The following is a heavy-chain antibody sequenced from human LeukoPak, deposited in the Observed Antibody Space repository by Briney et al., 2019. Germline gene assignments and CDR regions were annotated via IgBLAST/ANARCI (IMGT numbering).Heavy chain of an antibody. CDR3: ARRGYSGYDLDY. D-gene: IGHD5-12*01. V-gene: IGHV1-2*04. CDR2: INPNSGGT. J-gene: IGHJ4*02. Sequence: ASVEVSCKASGYTFTGYYMHWVRQAPGQGLEWMGWINPNSGGTNYAQKFQGWVTMTRDTSISTAYMELSRLRSDDTAVYYCARRGYSGYDLDYWGQGTLVTVSS. CDR1: GYTFTGYY.